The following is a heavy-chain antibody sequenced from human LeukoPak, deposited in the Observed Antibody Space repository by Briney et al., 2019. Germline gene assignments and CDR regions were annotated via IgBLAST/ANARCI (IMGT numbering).Heavy chain of an antibody. J-gene: IGHJ6*02. V-gene: IGHV3-48*04. D-gene: IGHD3-16*02. Sequence: GGSLRLSCAASGFTFSSYSMNWVRQAPGKGLEWVSYISSSSTIYYADSVKGRFTISRDNAKNSLYLQMNSLRAEDTAVYYCASGYPPPYYYYGMDIWGQGTTVTVSS. CDR1: GFTFSSYS. CDR3: ASGYPPPYYYYGMDI. CDR2: ISSSSTI.